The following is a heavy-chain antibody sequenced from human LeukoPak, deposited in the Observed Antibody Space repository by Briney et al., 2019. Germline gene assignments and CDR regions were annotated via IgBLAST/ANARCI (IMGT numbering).Heavy chain of an antibody. V-gene: IGHV4-59*01. CDR3: ARDLPEYSSSSGLTWFDP. CDR2: IYYSGST. CDR1: GGSISSYY. J-gene: IGHJ5*02. Sequence: SETLSLTCTVSGGSISSYYWSWTRQPPGKGLEWIGYIYYSGSTNYNPSLKSRVTISVDTSKNQFSLKLSSVTAADTAVYYCARDLPEYSSSSGLTWFDPWGQGTLVTVSS. D-gene: IGHD6-6*01.